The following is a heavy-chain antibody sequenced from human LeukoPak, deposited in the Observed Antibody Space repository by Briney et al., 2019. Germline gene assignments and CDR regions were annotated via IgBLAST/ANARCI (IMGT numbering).Heavy chain of an antibody. CDR2: LYYSGST. J-gene: IGHJ4*02. Sequence: NPSETLSLTCNVSGGSINTNNYYWGWIRQPPGKGLEWIGNLYYSGSTYYNPSLKSRVTISLDTSKNQFSLKLTSVTAADTAVYYCAKNSGGYDFDYWGQGTLVTVSS. D-gene: IGHD5-12*01. CDR3: AKNSGGYDFDY. CDR1: GGSINTNNYY. V-gene: IGHV4-39*07.